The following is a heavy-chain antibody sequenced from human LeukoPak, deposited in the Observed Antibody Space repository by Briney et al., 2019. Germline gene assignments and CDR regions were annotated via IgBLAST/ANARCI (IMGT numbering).Heavy chain of an antibody. Sequence: PGASLRLSCAASGFTFINHARSWVRQAPGKGLEWVSGIKGRLIISRDNSKNTLYLQVNSLRAEDTAEYYCARHYDKSALRYFDYWGQGTLAIVSS. CDR1: GFTFINHA. V-gene: IGHV3-23*01. CDR2: I. D-gene: IGHD3-22*01. J-gene: IGHJ4*02. CDR3: ARHYDKSALRYFDY.